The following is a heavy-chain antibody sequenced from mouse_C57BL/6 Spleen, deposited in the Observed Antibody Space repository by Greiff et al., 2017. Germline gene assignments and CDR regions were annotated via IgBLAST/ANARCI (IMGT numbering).Heavy chain of an antibody. CDR2: INPSNGGT. D-gene: IGHD2-5*01. CDR1: GYTFISYW. Sequence: QVQLQQPGTELVKPGASVKLSCKASGYTFISYWMHWVKQRPGQGLEWIGNINPSNGGTNYNEKFKSKATLTVDKSSSTAYMQLSSLTSEDSAVYYCARGGYSNYLFAYWGQGTLVTVSA. CDR3: ARGGYSNYLFAY. J-gene: IGHJ3*01. V-gene: IGHV1-53*01.